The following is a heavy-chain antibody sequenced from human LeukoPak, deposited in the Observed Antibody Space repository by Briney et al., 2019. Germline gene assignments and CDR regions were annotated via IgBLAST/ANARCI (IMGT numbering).Heavy chain of an antibody. CDR2: ISDDGSGT. Sequence: GGSLRLSWAASGFTFSDYAMRWVRQAPGQGLEWVSTISDDGSGTYYADSVKGRFTISRDNSKNTLFLQINSLRAEDSAVYYCATDRERDPSVYYLVGGQGTLITVSS. D-gene: IGHD3-22*01. CDR3: ATDRERDPSVYYLV. V-gene: IGHV3-23*01. J-gene: IGHJ4*02. CDR1: GFTFSDYA.